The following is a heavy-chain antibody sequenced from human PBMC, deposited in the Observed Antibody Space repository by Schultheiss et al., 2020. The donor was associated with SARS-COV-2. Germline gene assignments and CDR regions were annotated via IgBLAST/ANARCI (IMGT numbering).Heavy chain of an antibody. CDR3: ARAGSWSPGNWFDP. D-gene: IGHD6-13*01. CDR2: ISYDGSNK. V-gene: IGHV3-30*05. Sequence: GGSLRLSCAASGFTFSHYGMHWVRQAPGMGLEWVAVISYDGSNKYYSDSVKGRFTISRDNSKNTLYLQMNSLRAEDTAVYYCARAGSWSPGNWFDPWGQGTLVTVSS. CDR1: GFTFSHYG. J-gene: IGHJ5*02.